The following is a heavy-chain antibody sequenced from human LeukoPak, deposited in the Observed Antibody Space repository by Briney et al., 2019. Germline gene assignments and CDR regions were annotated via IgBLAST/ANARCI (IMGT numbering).Heavy chain of an antibody. J-gene: IGHJ4*02. CDR2: IYYSGST. CDR3: ARSVAFDY. CDR1: GGSXSSYY. D-gene: IGHD2-21*01. V-gene: IGHV4-59*01. Sequence: TLSLTCTVSGGSXSSYYWSWXRXPPGKGLEWIGYIYYSGSTNYNPSLKSRVTISVDTSKNQFSLKLSSVTAADTAVYYCARSVAFDYWGQGTLVTVSS.